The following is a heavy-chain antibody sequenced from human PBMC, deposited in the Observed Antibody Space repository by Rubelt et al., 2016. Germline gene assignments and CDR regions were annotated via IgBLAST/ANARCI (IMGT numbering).Heavy chain of an antibody. J-gene: IGHJ4*02. CDR2: INPNSGGT. V-gene: IGHV1-2*04. CDR3: ARDDSPYYYDSSGYYDY. D-gene: IGHD3-22*01. CDR1: GYTFTGYY. Sequence: QVQLVQSGAEVKKPGASVKVSCKASGYTFTGYYMHWVRQAPGQGLEWMGWINPNSGGTNYAQKFQGWGPLARDTSISTAYMELSRLRSDDTAVYYCARDDSPYYYDSSGYYDYWGQGTLVTVSS.